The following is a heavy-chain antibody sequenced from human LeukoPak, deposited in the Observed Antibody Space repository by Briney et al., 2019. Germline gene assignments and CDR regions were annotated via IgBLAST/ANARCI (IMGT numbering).Heavy chain of an antibody. D-gene: IGHD6-19*01. CDR3: AKPFVAVANPIDY. CDR2: ISGGGTST. CDR1: GFTFSSYA. J-gene: IGHJ4*01. V-gene: IGHV3-23*01. Sequence: PGGSLRLSCAASGFTFSSYAMSWVRQAPGKGLEWVSDISGGGTSTYYADSVKGRFSISKDNSRNTLYLQMNSLRAEDPAVYYCAKPFVAVANPIDYWGHGTLVTVSS.